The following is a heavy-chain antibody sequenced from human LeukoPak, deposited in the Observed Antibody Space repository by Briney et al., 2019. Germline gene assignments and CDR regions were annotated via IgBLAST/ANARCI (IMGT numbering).Heavy chain of an antibody. CDR1: GGSISSYY. CDR3: ARVPYFPDYFDY. D-gene: IGHD3-10*01. J-gene: IGHJ4*02. CDR2: IYYSGST. V-gene: IGHV4-59*12. Sequence: SETLSLTCTVSGGSISSYYWSWIRQPPGKGLEWIGYIYYSGSTNYNPSLKSRVTIPVDTSKNQFSLKLSSVTAADTAVYYCARVPYFPDYFDYWGQGTLVTVSS.